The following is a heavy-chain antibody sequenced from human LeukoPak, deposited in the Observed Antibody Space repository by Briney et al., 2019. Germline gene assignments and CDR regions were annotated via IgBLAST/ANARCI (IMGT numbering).Heavy chain of an antibody. CDR3: SRFYSSGWASGAFDI. Sequence: GGSLRLSCTASGFTFSDYAMSWVRQAPGKGLEWIGFIRNKPNGETTEYAASVKGRFTISRDDSKSIAHLQMNSLKSEDTAVYYCSRFYSSGWASGAFDIWSQGTMVTVSS. D-gene: IGHD3-22*01. CDR2: IRNKPNGETT. V-gene: IGHV3-49*04. J-gene: IGHJ3*02. CDR1: GFTFSDYA.